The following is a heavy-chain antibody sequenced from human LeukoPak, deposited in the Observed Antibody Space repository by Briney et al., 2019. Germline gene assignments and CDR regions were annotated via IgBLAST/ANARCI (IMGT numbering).Heavy chain of an antibody. Sequence: GGSLRLSCAASGFTFSSYSMNWVRQAPGKGLEWVSSISSSSSYIYYADSVKGRFTISRDNAKNTLYLQMNSLRTEDTAVYYCARIACSGGTCCDHWGQGTPVTVSS. CDR1: GFTFSSYS. CDR3: ARIACSGGTCCDH. V-gene: IGHV3-21*01. D-gene: IGHD2-15*01. CDR2: ISSSSSYI. J-gene: IGHJ4*02.